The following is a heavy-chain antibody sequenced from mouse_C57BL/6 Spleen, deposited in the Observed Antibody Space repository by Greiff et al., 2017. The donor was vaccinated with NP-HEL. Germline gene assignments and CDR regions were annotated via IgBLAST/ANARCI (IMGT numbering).Heavy chain of an antibody. D-gene: IGHD2-2*01. CDR3: AKGGYDEGLAY. CDR1: GYSFTSYY. Sequence: QVHVKQSGPELVKPGASVKISCKASGYSFTSYYIHWVKQRPGQGLEWIGWIYPGSGNTKYNEKFKGKATLTADTSSSTAYMQLSSLTSEDSAVYYCAKGGYDEGLAYWGQGTLVTVSA. V-gene: IGHV1-66*01. CDR2: IYPGSGNT. J-gene: IGHJ3*01.